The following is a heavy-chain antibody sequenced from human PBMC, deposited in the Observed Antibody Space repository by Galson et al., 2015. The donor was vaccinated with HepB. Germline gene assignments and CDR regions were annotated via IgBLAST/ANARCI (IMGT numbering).Heavy chain of an antibody. J-gene: IGHJ6*02. Sequence: SLRLSCAASGFTFSSYSMNWVRQAPGKGLEWVSYISSSSSTIYYADSVKGRFTISRDNAKNSLYLQMNSLRAEDTAVYYCARDRDEYCSSTSCYFYYYYGMDVWGQGTTVTVSS. CDR1: GFTFSSYS. CDR2: ISSSSSTI. V-gene: IGHV3-48*01. D-gene: IGHD2-2*01. CDR3: ARDRDEYCSSTSCYFYYYYGMDV.